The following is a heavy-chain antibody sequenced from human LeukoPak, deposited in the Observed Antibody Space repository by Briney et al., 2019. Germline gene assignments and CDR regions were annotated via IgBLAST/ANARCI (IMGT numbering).Heavy chain of an antibody. V-gene: IGHV3-23*01. CDR2: ISGSGGTT. CDR3: AKDSHDSSGYSYYFDS. D-gene: IGHD3-22*01. CDR1: GFSISDNF. Sequence: GGSLRLSCAVSGFSISDNFMSWVRLAPGKGLEWVSGISGSGGTTHYADSVKGRFTISRDNSNNTLYLQMNSLGAEDTAVYYCAKDSHDSSGYSYYFDSWGQGTLVTVSS. J-gene: IGHJ4*02.